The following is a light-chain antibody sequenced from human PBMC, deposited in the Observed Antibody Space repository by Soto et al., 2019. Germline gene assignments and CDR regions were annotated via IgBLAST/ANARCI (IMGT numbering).Light chain of an antibody. J-gene: IGKJ1*01. Sequence: EVVMTQSPGTLSLSPGERASLSCRASQSVSGNLAWYQQKPGQAPRLVIYDASSRATGIPARFSGSGSGTEFTLTISSLQSEDFAVYYCQQYNTWLTFGQGTKVDIK. CDR2: DAS. V-gene: IGKV3-15*01. CDR1: QSVSGN. CDR3: QQYNTWLT.